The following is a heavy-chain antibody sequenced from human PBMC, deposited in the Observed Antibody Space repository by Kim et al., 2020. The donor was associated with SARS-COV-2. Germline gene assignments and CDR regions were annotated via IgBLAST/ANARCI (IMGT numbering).Heavy chain of an antibody. CDR3: ARAQVVRGYEWFDP. V-gene: IGHV1-3*01. D-gene: IGHD3-10*01. CDR2: INAGNGNT. CDR1: GYTFTSYA. J-gene: IGHJ5*02. Sequence: ASVKVSCKASGYTFTSYAMHWVRQAPGQRLEWMGWINAGNGNTKYSQKFQGRVTITRDTSASTAYMELSSLRSEDTAVYYCARAQVVRGYEWFDPWGQGTLVTVSS.